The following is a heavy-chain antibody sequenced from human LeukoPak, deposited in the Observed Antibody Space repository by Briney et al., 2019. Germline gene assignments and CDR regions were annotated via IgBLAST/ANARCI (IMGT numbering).Heavy chain of an antibody. V-gene: IGHV1-2*06. J-gene: IGHJ4*02. Sequence: ASVKVSCKASGYTFTGYYLHWVRQAPGQGLEWLGRINPNTGGTDDAQKFQGRVTMTRDTSINTVYMELSRLRPDDTAVYYCARDRSGYSYGGPLDHWGQGTLVIVSS. CDR3: ARDRSGYSYGGPLDH. D-gene: IGHD5-18*01. CDR1: GYTFTGYY. CDR2: INPNTGGT.